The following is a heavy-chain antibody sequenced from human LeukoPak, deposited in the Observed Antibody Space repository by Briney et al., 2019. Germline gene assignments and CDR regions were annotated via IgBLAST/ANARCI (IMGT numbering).Heavy chain of an antibody. D-gene: IGHD6-13*01. V-gene: IGHV3-48*03. J-gene: IGHJ4*02. CDR1: GFTFSSYE. Sequence: GGSLRLSCAASGFTFSSYEMNWVRQAPGKGLEWVSYISSSGSTICYADSVKGRFTISRDNAKNSLYLQMNSLRAEDTAVYYCARQRYSSSWYYFDYWGQGTLVTVSS. CDR3: ARQRYSSSWYYFDY. CDR2: ISSSGSTI.